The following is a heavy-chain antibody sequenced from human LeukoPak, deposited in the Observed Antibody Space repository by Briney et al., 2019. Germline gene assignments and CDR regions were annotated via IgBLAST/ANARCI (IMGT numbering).Heavy chain of an antibody. CDR1: GFRFSSYE. CDR3: ARADTAMPTDY. Sequence: QPGGSLRLSCAASGFRFSSYEMNWVRQAPGKGLEWVSYITSSGTTIHYADSVKGRFTISRDNAKNSLYLQMNSLRAEDTAVYYCARADTAMPTDYWGQGTLVTVSS. CDR2: ITSSGTTI. J-gene: IGHJ4*02. V-gene: IGHV3-48*03. D-gene: IGHD5-18*01.